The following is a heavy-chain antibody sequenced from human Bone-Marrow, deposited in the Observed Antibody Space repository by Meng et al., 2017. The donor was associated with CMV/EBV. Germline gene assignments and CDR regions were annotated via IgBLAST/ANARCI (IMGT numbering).Heavy chain of an antibody. CDR2: IDSDGGGI. V-gene: IGHV3-74*01. CDR3: VSLTKRATVVGHAG. Sequence: GESLKISCAASGFTFDGYWMHWVRQAPGKGLVWVSRIDSDGGGISYADSVKGRFTVSRDNAENSLYLQMNSLRVEDTAVYYCVSLTKRATVVGHAGWGQGTLVTVSS. D-gene: IGHD1-26*01. CDR1: GFTFDGYW. J-gene: IGHJ4*02.